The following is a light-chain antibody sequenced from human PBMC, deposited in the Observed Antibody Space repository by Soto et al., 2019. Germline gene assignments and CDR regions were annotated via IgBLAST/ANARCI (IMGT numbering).Light chain of an antibody. CDR2: GNS. J-gene: IGLJ2*01. V-gene: IGLV1-40*01. CDR1: SSNIGAGFD. CDR3: QSHDSSLSGVV. Sequence: QLVLTQPPSVSGAPGQRVTISCTGSSSNIGAGFDVHWYQQLPGTAPKLLIYGNSNRPSGVPDRFSGSKSGTSASLAITGLQPEDEADYYCQSHDSSLSGVVFGGGTKLTVL.